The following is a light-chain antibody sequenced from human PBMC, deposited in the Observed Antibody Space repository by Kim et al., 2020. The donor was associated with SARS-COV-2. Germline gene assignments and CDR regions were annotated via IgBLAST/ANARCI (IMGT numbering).Light chain of an antibody. CDR1: QSIRTH. CDR3: HQYYNWPAWT. V-gene: IGKV3-15*01. CDR2: GAS. Sequence: EIVLTQSPAMLSVSPGARATLSCRASQSIRTHLAWYQQKPGQAPRLLVFGASTRAAGTPDRFSGSGSATDFTLTISSLQSEDCAVYCCHQYYNWPAWTFGQGTKV. J-gene: IGKJ1*01.